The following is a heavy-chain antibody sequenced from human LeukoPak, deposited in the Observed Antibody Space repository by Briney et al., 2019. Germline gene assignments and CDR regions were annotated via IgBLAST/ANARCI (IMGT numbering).Heavy chain of an antibody. CDR3: ARYSGSYPSFDY. J-gene: IGHJ4*02. CDR2: MNQDGSEK. CDR1: GFTFSSYW. Sequence: GGSLRLSCAASGFTFSSYWMSWVRQAPGKGLEWLANMNQDGSEKYYVDSVKGRFTISRDNAKNSLFLQMNSLGAEDTAVYYCARYSGSYPSFDYWGQGTLVTVSS. D-gene: IGHD1-26*01. V-gene: IGHV3-7*01.